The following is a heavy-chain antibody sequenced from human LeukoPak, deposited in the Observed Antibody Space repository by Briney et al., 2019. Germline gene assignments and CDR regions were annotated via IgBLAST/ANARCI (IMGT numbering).Heavy chain of an antibody. D-gene: IGHD6-19*01. CDR1: GFTFDDYA. V-gene: IGHV3-9*01. CDR2: ISWNSGSI. J-gene: IGHJ3*02. CDR3: AKGPPGGWSNHDAFDI. Sequence: GGSLRLSCAASGFTFDDYAMHWVRQAPGKGLEWVSGISWNSGSIGYADSVKGRFTISGDNAKNSLYLQMNSLRAEDTALYYCAKGPPGGWSNHDAFDIWGQGTMVTVSS.